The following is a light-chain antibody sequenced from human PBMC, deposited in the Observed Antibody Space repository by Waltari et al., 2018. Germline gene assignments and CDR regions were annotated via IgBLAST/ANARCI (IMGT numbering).Light chain of an antibody. J-gene: IGLJ7*01. CDR1: SPNLGNNY. CDR3: GTWDSSLSGAV. CDR2: EDS. Sequence: QSVLTQPPSVSAAPGQRVTISCSGASPNLGNNYVSWYRQVPGTAPKLLIYEDSARPSGIPGRFSGSKSGTSATLDIAGLQAGDEADYYCGTWDSSLSGAVFGGGTHLTVL. V-gene: IGLV1-51*02.